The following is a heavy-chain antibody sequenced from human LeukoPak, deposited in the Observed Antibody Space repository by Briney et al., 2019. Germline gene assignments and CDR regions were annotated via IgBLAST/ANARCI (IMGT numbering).Heavy chain of an antibody. V-gene: IGHV4-4*07. J-gene: IGHJ4*02. CDR2: IYTSGGT. CDR3: ARAAEYTSGWYLFDY. D-gene: IGHD6-19*01. Sequence: ASETLSLTCTVSGSSISNYYWTWIRQPAGKGLEWIGRIYTSGGTNYNPSLKTRVTMSVDTSKNQVSLKLSSVTAADTAMYYCARAAEYTSGWYLFDYWGQGILVTVSA. CDR1: GSSISNYY.